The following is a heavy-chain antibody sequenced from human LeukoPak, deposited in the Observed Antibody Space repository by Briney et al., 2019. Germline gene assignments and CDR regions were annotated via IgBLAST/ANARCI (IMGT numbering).Heavy chain of an antibody. CDR2: IYYSGST. CDR3: ARPREQWLGNDAFDI. Sequence: SETLSLTCAVYGGSFSGYYWSWIRQPPGKGLEWIGYIYYSGSTNYNPPLKSRVTISVDTSKNQFSLKLSSVTAADSAVYYCARPREQWLGNDAFDIWGQRKMVTVSS. CDR1: GGSFSGYY. J-gene: IGHJ3*02. V-gene: IGHV4-59*08. D-gene: IGHD6-19*01.